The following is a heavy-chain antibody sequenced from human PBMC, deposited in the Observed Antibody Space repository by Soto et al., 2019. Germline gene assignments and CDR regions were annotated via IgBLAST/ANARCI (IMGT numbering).Heavy chain of an antibody. Sequence: PTLVNPTQTLTLTCSFSGFSLSSSGVGVGWIRQPPGKALEWLALIYWNDDQRYSPSLRGRLTITKDTSKNQVLLTMTNMDPVDTATYYCAHKNSGRFSFDFWGQGTLVTVSS. V-gene: IGHV2-5*01. D-gene: IGHD1-26*01. CDR2: IYWNDDQ. CDR3: AHKNSGRFSFDF. CDR1: GFSLSSSGVG. J-gene: IGHJ4*02.